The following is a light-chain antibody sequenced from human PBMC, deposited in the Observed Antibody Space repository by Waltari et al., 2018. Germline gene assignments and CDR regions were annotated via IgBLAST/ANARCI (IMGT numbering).Light chain of an antibody. J-gene: IGKJ1*01. CDR2: GAS. CDR1: QSVSRS. CDR3: QHYVRLPVS. Sequence: EIVLTQSPGTLSLSPGERATLSCRASQSVSRSLAWYQQKPDQAPRPLIYGASGRATGVPDRFSGSGSGTDFSLTISRLEPEDFAVYYCQHYVRLPVSFGQGTKVEIK. V-gene: IGKV3-20*01.